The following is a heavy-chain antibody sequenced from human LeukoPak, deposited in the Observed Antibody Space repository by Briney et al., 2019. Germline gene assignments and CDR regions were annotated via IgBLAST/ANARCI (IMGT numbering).Heavy chain of an antibody. CDR3: ARTGYSSSWYDYYYYGMDV. V-gene: IGHV3-48*03. D-gene: IGHD6-13*01. J-gene: IGHJ6*02. CDR2: ISSSGSTI. CDR1: GFTFSSYE. Sequence: PGGSLRLSCAASGFTFSSYEMNWVRQAPGKGLEWVSYISSSGSTIYYADSVKGRFTISRDNAKNSLYLQMNSLRAEDTAVYYCARTGYSSSWYDYYYYGMDVWGQGTTVTVSS.